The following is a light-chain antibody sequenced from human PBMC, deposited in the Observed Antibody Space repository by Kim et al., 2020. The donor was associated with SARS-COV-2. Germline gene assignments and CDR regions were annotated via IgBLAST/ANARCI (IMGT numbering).Light chain of an antibody. J-gene: IGLJ1*01. V-gene: IGLV1-40*01. CDR3: QSSSLTGYV. CDR2: SNR. CDR1: DSNIGAGYD. Sequence: PGQRVTSTCTGTDSNIGAGYDVHWYQQLPGTAPTLLIYSNRNRSSGVPDRVSGSKSGTSASLAITGLQPEDEADYFCQSSSLTGYVFGTGTKVTVL.